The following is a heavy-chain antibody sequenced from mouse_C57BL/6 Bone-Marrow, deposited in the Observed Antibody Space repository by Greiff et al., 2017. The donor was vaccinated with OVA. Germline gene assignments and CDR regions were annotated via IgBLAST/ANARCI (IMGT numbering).Heavy chain of an antibody. Sequence: DVKLQESGAELVRPGASVKLSCTASGFNIKDYYMHWVKQRPEQGLEWIGWIDPESGDTEYASNLQGKATITADTSSNTAYLQLSSLTSEDTAVYYGTRIYYWGQGTTLTVSS. CDR1: GFNIKDYY. V-gene: IGHV14-4*01. J-gene: IGHJ2*01. CDR2: IDPESGDT. CDR3: TRIYY.